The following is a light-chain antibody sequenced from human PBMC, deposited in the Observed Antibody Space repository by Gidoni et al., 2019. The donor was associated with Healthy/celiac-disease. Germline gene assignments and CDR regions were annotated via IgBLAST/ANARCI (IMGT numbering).Light chain of an antibody. V-gene: IGKV3-15*01. CDR2: GAS. CDR1: QSVSSN. CDR3: QQYNNWPPIT. J-gene: IGKJ5*01. Sequence: EIVMTQSPAPLSVSPGARATLSCRASQSVSSNFAWYQQKPGQAPRLLIYGASTRATGIPARFSGSGSDTEFTLTISSLQSEDFAVYYCQQYNNWPPITFGQGTRLEIK.